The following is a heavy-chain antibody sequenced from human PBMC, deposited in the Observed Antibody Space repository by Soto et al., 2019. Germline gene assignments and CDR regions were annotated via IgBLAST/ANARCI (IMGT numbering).Heavy chain of an antibody. D-gene: IGHD2-15*01. J-gene: IGHJ4*02. CDR1: GFTVSSKY. V-gene: IGHV3-53*02. CDR3: AKGDCSGGRCYRGFDY. Sequence: DVHLVETGGELIQPGGSLRLSCAASGFTVSSKYMSWVRQAPGKGLEWVSGVSASGSITSYADSAKGRFTISRDNAKNTVFLQMSSLRAEDTAVYFCAKGDCSGGRCYRGFDYWGQGTLVTVSS. CDR2: SASGSIT.